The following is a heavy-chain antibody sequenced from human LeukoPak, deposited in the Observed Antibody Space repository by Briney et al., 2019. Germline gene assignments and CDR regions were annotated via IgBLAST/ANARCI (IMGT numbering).Heavy chain of an antibody. V-gene: IGHV4-31*03. CDR3: ARSGYGSGSYYDSY. CDR2: IYYSGST. Sequence: QTRSLTCTVSGGSISSGGYYWSWIRQHPGKGLEWIGYIYYSGSTYYNPSLKSRVTISVDTSKNQFSLKLSSVTAADTAVYYCARSGYGSGSYYDSYWGQGSLATVSS. J-gene: IGHJ4*02. CDR1: GGSISSGGYY. D-gene: IGHD3-10*01.